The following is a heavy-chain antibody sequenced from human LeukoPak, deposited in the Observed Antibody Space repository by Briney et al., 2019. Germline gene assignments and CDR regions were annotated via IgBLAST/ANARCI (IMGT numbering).Heavy chain of an antibody. CDR2: IYSDESTT. CDR3: ARVTGGYPSFDY. V-gene: IGHV3-74*01. D-gene: IGHD5-12*01. Sequence: GGSLRLSCVASGFTFSSYWMHWVRQAPGKGLVWVSRIYSDESTTSYADSVKGRFTIYRDTDKNTLYLQMNSLRAEDTAVYYCARVTGGYPSFDYWSQETLVTVSS. J-gene: IGHJ4*02. CDR1: GFTFSSYW.